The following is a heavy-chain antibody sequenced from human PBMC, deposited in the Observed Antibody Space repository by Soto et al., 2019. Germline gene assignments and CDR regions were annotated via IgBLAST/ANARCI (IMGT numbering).Heavy chain of an antibody. CDR1: GYTFTSYY. Sequence: ASVKVSCKASGYTFTSYYMHWVRQAPGQGLEWMGIINPSGGSTSYAQKFQGRVTMTRDTATSTVYMEQSRLSPEDKAVNYCARDVGIVALPAAISEFGSGPYDYWGQGTLVTVSS. D-gene: IGHD2-2*02. CDR2: INPSGGST. CDR3: ARDVGIVALPAAISEFGSGPYDY. V-gene: IGHV1-46*01. J-gene: IGHJ4*02.